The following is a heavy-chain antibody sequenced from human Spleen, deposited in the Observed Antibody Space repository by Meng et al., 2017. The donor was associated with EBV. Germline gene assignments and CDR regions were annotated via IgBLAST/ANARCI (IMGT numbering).Heavy chain of an antibody. CDR3: ASLTEYSSGSTS. V-gene: IGHV1-69*06. Sequence: QVQRVQSWAEVKKPGSSMKVSCKASGGTFSSYTFSWVRQAPGQGLEWMAGISPIFDTTNYAQKFQDRVTLSADKSTTTVYMELSSLRSEDTAVYYCASLTEYSSGSTSWGQGTLVTVSS. CDR2: ISPIFDTT. D-gene: IGHD6-19*01. J-gene: IGHJ5*02. CDR1: GGTFSSYT.